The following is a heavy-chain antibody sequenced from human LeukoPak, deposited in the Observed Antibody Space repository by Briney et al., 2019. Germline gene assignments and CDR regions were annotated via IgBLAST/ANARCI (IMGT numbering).Heavy chain of an antibody. D-gene: IGHD2-2*01. V-gene: IGHV4-59*01. CDR3: ARERVGYYSSTSCSPPYYFDY. Sequence: SETLSLTCTVSGGSISSYYWSWIRQPPGKGLEWIGYIYYSGSTNYNPSLKSRVTISVDTSKNQFSLKLSSVTAADTAVYYCARERVGYYSSTSCSPPYYFDYWGQGTLVTVSS. CDR2: IYYSGST. J-gene: IGHJ4*02. CDR1: GGSISSYY.